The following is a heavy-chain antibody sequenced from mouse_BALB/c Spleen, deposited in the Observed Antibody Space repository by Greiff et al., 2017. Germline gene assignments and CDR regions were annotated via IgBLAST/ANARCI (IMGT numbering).Heavy chain of an antibody. CDR2: INSNGGST. J-gene: IGHJ1*01. CDR1: GFTFSSYY. CDR3: ARPYGNLHWYFDV. D-gene: IGHD2-1*01. V-gene: IGHV5-6-2*01. Sequence: EVQLVQSGAGLVKPGGSLKLSCAASGFTFSSYYMYWVRQTPEKRLELVAAINSNGGSTYYPDTVKGRFTISRDNAKNTLYLQMSSLKSEDTALYCCARPYGNLHWYFDVWGAGTTVTVSS.